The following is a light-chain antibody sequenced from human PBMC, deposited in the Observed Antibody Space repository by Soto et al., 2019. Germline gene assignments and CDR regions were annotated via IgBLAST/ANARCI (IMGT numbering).Light chain of an antibody. CDR3: SSYASGSTLVV. V-gene: IGLV2-14*01. Sequence: QSVLTQPASVSGSPGQSITISCTGTSSDVGGYDYVSWYQQHPGKAPKLMIYDVTYRPSGVSNRISGSKSGNTASLTISGLQAEDEADYYCSSYASGSTLVVFGGGTKHTVL. J-gene: IGLJ2*01. CDR2: DVT. CDR1: SSDVGGYDY.